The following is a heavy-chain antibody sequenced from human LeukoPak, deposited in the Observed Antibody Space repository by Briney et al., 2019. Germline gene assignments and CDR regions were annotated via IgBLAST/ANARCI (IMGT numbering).Heavy chain of an antibody. J-gene: IGHJ4*02. CDR1: GYTFTIYG. CDR3: ARRAATTVTTQYDY. Sequence: GASVKVSCKASGYTFTIYGISWVRQAPGQGLEWMGWISAYNGNTNYAQKLQGRVTMTTDTSTSTAYMELRSLRSDDTAVYYCARRAATTVTTQYDYWGQGTLVTVSS. D-gene: IGHD4-17*01. V-gene: IGHV1-18*04. CDR2: ISAYNGNT.